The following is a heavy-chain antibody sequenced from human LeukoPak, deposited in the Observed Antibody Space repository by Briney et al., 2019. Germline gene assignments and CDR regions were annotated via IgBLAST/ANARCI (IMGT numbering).Heavy chain of an antibody. Sequence: SETLSLTCTVSGGSISSDGYYWSWIRQHPGKGLEWIGYIYYSGSTYYNPSLKSRVTISVDTSKNQFSLKLSSVTAADTAVYYCARDHYGHFDYWGQGTLVTVSS. V-gene: IGHV4-31*03. D-gene: IGHD3-10*01. CDR1: GGSISSDGYY. J-gene: IGHJ4*02. CDR2: IYYSGST. CDR3: ARDHYGHFDY.